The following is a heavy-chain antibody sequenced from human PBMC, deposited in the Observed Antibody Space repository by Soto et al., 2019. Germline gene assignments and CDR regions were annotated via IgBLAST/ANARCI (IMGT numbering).Heavy chain of an antibody. D-gene: IGHD3-10*01. CDR3: ARDFAGMLRFGES. V-gene: IGHV3-21*01. J-gene: IGHJ5*02. CDR1: GFTFSTYN. Sequence: DVQLVESGGGLVKPGGSLRLSCAASGFTFSTYNMNWVRLAPGKGLEWVSSIPSDTSYIFYADSVKGRFTISRDNAKNSLYLQMNSLRAEDTAVYYCARDFAGMLRFGESWGQGTLVTVSS. CDR2: IPSDTSYI.